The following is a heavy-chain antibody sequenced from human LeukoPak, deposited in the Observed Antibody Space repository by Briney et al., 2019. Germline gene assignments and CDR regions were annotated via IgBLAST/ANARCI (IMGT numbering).Heavy chain of an antibody. D-gene: IGHD6-25*01. J-gene: IGHJ4*02. CDR1: GFTFSSYA. CDR2: ISGRGGST. Sequence: GGSLRLSCAASGFTFSSYAMSWVRQAPGKGLEWVSAISGRGGSTYYADSVKGRFTISRDNSKNTLYLQMNSLGAEDTAIFYCAKDQSSGIGYWGQGTLVTVSS. V-gene: IGHV3-23*01. CDR3: AKDQSSGIGY.